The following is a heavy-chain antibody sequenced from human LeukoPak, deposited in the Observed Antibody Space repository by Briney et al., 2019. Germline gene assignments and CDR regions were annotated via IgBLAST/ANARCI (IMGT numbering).Heavy chain of an antibody. J-gene: IGHJ4*02. D-gene: IGHD5/OR15-5a*01. CDR1: GFTFRRYA. Sequence: PGGSLRLSCAASGFTFRRYALSWVRQAPGKGLEWVSGLSGNGDKTYYAESVRGRFTISRDNSKSTLSLQLNSLRAEDTAVYYCTKDSSVPFGITDWGQGTLVTVSS. CDR2: LSGNGDKT. CDR3: TKDSSVPFGITD. V-gene: IGHV3-23*01.